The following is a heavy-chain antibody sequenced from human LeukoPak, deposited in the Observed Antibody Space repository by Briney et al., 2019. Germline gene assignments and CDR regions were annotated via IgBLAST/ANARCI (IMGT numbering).Heavy chain of an antibody. CDR1: GYTFTDYY. V-gene: IGHV1-2*02. CDR2: IKPDSGAA. Sequence: ASVKVSCKASGYTFTDYYLYWVRQAPGQGLEWMGWIKPDSGAAVYARKFQGRVTITRDTSITTAYMELSWLTSDDTAVYYCTIDYGFDYWGQGTQVTVSS. D-gene: IGHD4/OR15-4a*01. J-gene: IGHJ4*02. CDR3: TIDYGFDY.